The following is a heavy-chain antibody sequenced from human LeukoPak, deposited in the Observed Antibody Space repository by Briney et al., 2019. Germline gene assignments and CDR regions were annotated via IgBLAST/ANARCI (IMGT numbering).Heavy chain of an antibody. CDR2: ISSSSSYR. J-gene: IGHJ4*02. CDR1: GFTFSSCS. Sequence: GGSLRLSCAASGFTFSSCSMNWVRQAPGKGLEWGSSISSSSSYRYYADSVKGRFTIARDNAKNSLYLQMNSLRAEDTAVYYCAREDIMTTVTTEDYWGQGTLVTVSS. CDR3: AREDIMTTVTTEDY. D-gene: IGHD4-17*01. V-gene: IGHV3-21*01.